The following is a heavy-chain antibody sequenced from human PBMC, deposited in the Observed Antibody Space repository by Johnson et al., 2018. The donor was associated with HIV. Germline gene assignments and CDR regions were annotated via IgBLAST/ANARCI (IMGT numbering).Heavy chain of an antibody. CDR3: ATGVVVTAMNDAFDI. CDR1: GFTFSSYA. CDR2: ISYDGSNK. J-gene: IGHJ3*02. D-gene: IGHD2-21*02. Sequence: QMQLVESGGGVVQPGRSLRLSCAASGFTFSSYAMHWVRQAPGKGLEWVAVISYDGSNKYYADSVKGRFTISRDNSKNTLYLQINSLRAEDTAVYYCATGVVVTAMNDAFDIWGQGTMVTVSS. V-gene: IGHV3-30-3*02.